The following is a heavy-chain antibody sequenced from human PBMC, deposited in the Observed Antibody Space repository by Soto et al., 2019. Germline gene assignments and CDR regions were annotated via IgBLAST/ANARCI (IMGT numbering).Heavy chain of an antibody. V-gene: IGHV1-46*01. CDR3: ARDLAAGDF. J-gene: IGHJ4*02. CDR2: INPNGGST. CDR1: GYIFINYY. Sequence: QVQLVQSGAEVKKPGASVKVSCKASGYIFINYYIHWVRQAPGQGLEWIGIINPNGGSTNYAQKFRGRVTLARDTSTSTVYMDLCSLRSEDTAMYYCARDLAAGDFWGQGTLVTVSS. D-gene: IGHD6-13*01.